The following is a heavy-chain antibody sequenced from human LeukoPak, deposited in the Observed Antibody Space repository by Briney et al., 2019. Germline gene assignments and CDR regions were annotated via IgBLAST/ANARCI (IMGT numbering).Heavy chain of an antibody. Sequence: ASVKVSCKASGYTFTSYDINWVRQATGQGLEWMGWMNPNSGNTGYAQKFQGRVTMTRNTSISTAYMELSSLRSEDTAVYYCARMEGEWLPNAFDIWGHGTMVTVSS. D-gene: IGHD6-19*01. CDR1: GYTFTSYD. CDR2: MNPNSGNT. V-gene: IGHV1-8*01. J-gene: IGHJ3*02. CDR3: ARMEGEWLPNAFDI.